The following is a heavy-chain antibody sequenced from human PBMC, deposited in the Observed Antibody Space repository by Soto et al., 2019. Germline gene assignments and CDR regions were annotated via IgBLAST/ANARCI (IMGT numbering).Heavy chain of an antibody. V-gene: IGHV1-69*02. J-gene: IGHJ5*02. CDR2: IIPILGIA. D-gene: IGHD1-1*01. Sequence: QVQLVQSGAEVKKPGSSVKVSCKASGGTFSSYTISWVRQAHGQGLEWMGRIIPILGIANYAQKFQGRVTINADKSTSTAYMELSSLRSEDTAGYYCARTYNWNDMGHWFDPWCQGTLVTVSS. CDR1: GGTFSSYT. CDR3: ARTYNWNDMGHWFDP.